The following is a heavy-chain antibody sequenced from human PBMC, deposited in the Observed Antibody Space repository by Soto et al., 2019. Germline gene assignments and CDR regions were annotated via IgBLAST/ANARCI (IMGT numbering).Heavy chain of an antibody. D-gene: IGHD1-1*01. V-gene: IGHV4-59*01. CDR3: TGSGTTGKGDNWFDP. Sequence: QVQLQESGPGLVKPSETLSLTCTVSGGSISSYYWSWIRQPPGKGLEWIGYIYYSGSTNYNPSLKSRVTISVDTSKNQFSLKLSSVTAADTAVYYCTGSGTTGKGDNWFDPWGQGTLVTVSS. J-gene: IGHJ5*02. CDR1: GGSISSYY. CDR2: IYYSGST.